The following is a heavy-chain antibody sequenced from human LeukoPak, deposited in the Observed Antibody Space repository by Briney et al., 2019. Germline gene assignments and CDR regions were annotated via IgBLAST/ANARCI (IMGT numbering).Heavy chain of an antibody. CDR1: GFTFRNDW. J-gene: IGHJ4*02. CDR2: IKDDGSEI. V-gene: IGHV3-7*01. CDR3: AREWN. Sequence: PGGSLRLSCVASGFTFRNDWMSWVRQAPGKGPEWVASIKDDGSEIYYVDSVRGRFTISRDNAKNSLYLQMNSLRAEDTAVYYCAREWNWGQGSLVTVSS.